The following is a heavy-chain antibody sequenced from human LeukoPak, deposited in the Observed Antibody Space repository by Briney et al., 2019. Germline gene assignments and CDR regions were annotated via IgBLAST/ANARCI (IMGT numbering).Heavy chain of an antibody. D-gene: IGHD4-17*01. CDR2: IYHSGST. J-gene: IGHJ4*02. CDR1: GGSISSGDYY. Sequence: SETPSLTCTVSGGSISSGDYYWSWIRQPPGKGLEWIGSIYHSGSTYYNPSLKSRVTISVDTSKNQFSLKLSSVTAADTAVYYCARQTTVTNWGQGTLVTVSS. CDR3: ARQTTVTN. V-gene: IGHV4-39*01.